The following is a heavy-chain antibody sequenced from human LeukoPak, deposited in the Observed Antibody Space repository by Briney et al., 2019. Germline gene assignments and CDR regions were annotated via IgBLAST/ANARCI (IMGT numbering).Heavy chain of an antibody. D-gene: IGHD3-3*01. CDR1: GFTFSSYS. Sequence: PGRSLRLSCAASGFTFSSYSMNWVRQAPGKGLEWVSYISSSSSTIYYADSVKGRFTISRDNAKNSLYLQMNRLRAEDTAVYYCASDITIFGVARGQGPLVTVSS. CDR2: ISSSSSTI. CDR3: ASDITIFGVA. J-gene: IGHJ4*02. V-gene: IGHV3-48*01.